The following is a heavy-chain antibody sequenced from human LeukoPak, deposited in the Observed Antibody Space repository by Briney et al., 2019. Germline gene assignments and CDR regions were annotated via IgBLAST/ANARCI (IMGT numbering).Heavy chain of an antibody. CDR1: GGSFSGYY. V-gene: IGHV4-34*01. CDR3: ARSLTGYSSSWPIY. Sequence: SETLSLTCAVYGGSFSGYYWSWIRQPPGKGLEWIGEINHSGSTNYNPSLKSRVTISVDTSKNQFSLKLSSVTAADTAVYYCARSLTGYSSSWPIYWGQGTLVPVSS. CDR2: INHSGST. J-gene: IGHJ4*02. D-gene: IGHD6-13*01.